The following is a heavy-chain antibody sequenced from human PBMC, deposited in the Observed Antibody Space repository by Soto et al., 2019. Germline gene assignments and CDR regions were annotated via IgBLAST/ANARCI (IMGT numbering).Heavy chain of an antibody. D-gene: IGHD6-19*01. V-gene: IGHV5-10-1*01. J-gene: IGHJ4*02. CDR1: GYSFTSYW. Sequence: GESLKISCKGSGYSFTSYWISWVRQMPGKGLEWMGRIDPSDSYTNYSPSFQGHVTISADKSISTAYLQWSSLKASDTAMYYCARHNSDSSGWSSFDYWGQGTLVTVPQ. CDR2: IDPSDSYT. CDR3: ARHNSDSSGWSSFDY.